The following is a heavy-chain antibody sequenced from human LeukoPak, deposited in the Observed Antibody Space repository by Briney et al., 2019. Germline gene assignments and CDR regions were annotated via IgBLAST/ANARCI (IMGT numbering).Heavy chain of an antibody. J-gene: IGHJ4*02. CDR2: INPNSGGT. Sequence: ASVKVSCKASGYTFTSYDINWVRQAPGQGLEWMGRINPNSGGTNYAQKFQGRVTMTRDTSISTAYMELSRLRSDDTAVYYCARDLVRGVIDDYWGQGTLVTVSS. CDR3: ARDLVRGVIDDY. V-gene: IGHV1-2*06. D-gene: IGHD3-10*01. CDR1: GYTFTSYD.